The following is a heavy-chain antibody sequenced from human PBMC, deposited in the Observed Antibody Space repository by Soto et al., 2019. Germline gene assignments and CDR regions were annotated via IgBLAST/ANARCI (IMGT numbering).Heavy chain of an antibody. D-gene: IGHD3-3*01. CDR2: IYYSGST. Sequence: SETLSLTCSVSGGSISGYYWSWIRQSPAKGLEWIGYIYYSGSTNYNPSLKSRVTISVDTSKNQFSLELRSVTAADTAVYYCAKFDFLSGSHDAFNIWGQGTKVTVSS. V-gene: IGHV4-59*01. J-gene: IGHJ3*02. CDR3: AKFDFLSGSHDAFNI. CDR1: GGSISGYY.